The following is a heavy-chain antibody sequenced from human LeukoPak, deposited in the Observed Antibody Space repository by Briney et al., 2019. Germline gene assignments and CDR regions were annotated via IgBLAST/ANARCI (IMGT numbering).Heavy chain of an antibody. CDR2: IYYSGST. CDR1: GGSISSGGYY. CDR3: AREVIVPAAIRPKYYFDY. Sequence: TLSLTCTVSGGSISSGGYYWSWIRQHPGKGLEWIGYIYYSGSTYYNPSLKSRVTISVDTSKNQFSLKLSSVTAADTAVYYCAREVIVPAAIRPKYYFDYWGQGTLVTVSS. J-gene: IGHJ4*02. V-gene: IGHV4-31*03. D-gene: IGHD2-2*02.